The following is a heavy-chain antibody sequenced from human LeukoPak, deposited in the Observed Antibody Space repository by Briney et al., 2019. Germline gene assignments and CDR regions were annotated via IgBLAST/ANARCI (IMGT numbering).Heavy chain of an antibody. Sequence: PSETLSLTCTVSRGSISPYYWSWIRQSPGKGLEWIGYIYYIGTTNYNPSLQSRVTMSVDTSTNQFTLNLASVTAADTAVYYCARGGFESCSAGSCLLGNYWGQGTLVAVSS. V-gene: IGHV4-59*01. CDR1: RGSISPYY. D-gene: IGHD2-15*01. CDR3: ARGGFESCSAGSCLLGNY. J-gene: IGHJ4*02. CDR2: IYYIGTT.